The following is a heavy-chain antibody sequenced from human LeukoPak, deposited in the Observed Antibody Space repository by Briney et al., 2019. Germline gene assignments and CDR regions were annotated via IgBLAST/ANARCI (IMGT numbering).Heavy chain of an antibody. CDR3: ARATIADSSTYYIDY. CDR1: GYTFIGYY. V-gene: IGHV1-2*02. Sequence: GASVKVSCKASGYTFIGYYMHWVRQAPGQGLEWMGWINPNSGGTNYAQKFQGRVTMTRDMSISTAYMEVSRLTSDDTAVYYCARATIADSSTYYIDYWGLGTLVTVSS. J-gene: IGHJ4*02. D-gene: IGHD3-22*01. CDR2: INPNSGGT.